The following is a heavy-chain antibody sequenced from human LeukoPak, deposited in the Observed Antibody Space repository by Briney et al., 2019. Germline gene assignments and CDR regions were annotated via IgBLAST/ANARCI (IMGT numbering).Heavy chain of an antibody. Sequence: GGSLRLSCAASGFTFSNYAMSWVRQAPGKGLEWVSTINDRGIATYYADSVKGRFTISRDNSKNTLSLQVSSLRAEDTAIYYCAKDLAAAAAGTGYWGQGTLVTVSS. D-gene: IGHD6-13*01. V-gene: IGHV3-23*01. CDR1: GFTFSNYA. J-gene: IGHJ4*02. CDR2: INDRGIAT. CDR3: AKDLAAAAAGTGY.